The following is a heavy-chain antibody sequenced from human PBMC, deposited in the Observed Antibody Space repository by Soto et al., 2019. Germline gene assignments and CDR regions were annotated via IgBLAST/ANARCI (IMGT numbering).Heavy chain of an antibody. Sequence: GGSLRLSCAASGFTFSSYAMSWVRQAPGKGLEWVSAISGSGGSTYYADSVKGRFTISRDNSKNTLYLQMNSLRAEDTAVYYCAKGGGPPQLKELSRWLRFDYYYYYGMDVWGQGTTVTVSS. CDR1: GFTFSSYA. CDR2: ISGSGGST. J-gene: IGHJ6*02. D-gene: IGHD5-12*01. V-gene: IGHV3-23*01. CDR3: AKGGGPPQLKELSRWLRFDYYYYYGMDV.